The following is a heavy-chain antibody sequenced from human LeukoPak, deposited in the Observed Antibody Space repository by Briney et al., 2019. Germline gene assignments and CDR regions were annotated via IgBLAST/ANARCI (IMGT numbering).Heavy chain of an antibody. J-gene: IGHJ4*02. CDR3: ARANFLYCSSSTCLFDY. CDR1: GYTFTDYY. Sequence: ASVKVSCKASGYTFTDYYMHWVRQARGQGFEWMGWINPNDGDTNYAQKFQGRVSITRDTSISTAHMEVSRLRSDDTAVYYCARANFLYCSSSTCLFDYWGQGTLVTVSS. CDR2: INPNDGDT. V-gene: IGHV1-2*02. D-gene: IGHD2-2*01.